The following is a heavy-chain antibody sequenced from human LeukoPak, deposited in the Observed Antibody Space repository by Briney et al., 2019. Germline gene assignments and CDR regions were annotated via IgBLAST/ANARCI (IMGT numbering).Heavy chain of an antibody. CDR2: ISSSSSTI. CDR1: GFTLSSYS. V-gene: IGHV3-48*01. J-gene: IGHJ4*02. D-gene: IGHD5-24*01. CDR3: ERGKVWLQPKPPDY. Sequence: GGSLRLSCAASGFTLSSYSMNWVRQAPGKGLEWVSYISSSSSTIYYADSVKGRFTISRDNAKNSLYLQMNSLRAEDTAVYYCERGKVWLQPKPPDYWGQGTLVTVSS.